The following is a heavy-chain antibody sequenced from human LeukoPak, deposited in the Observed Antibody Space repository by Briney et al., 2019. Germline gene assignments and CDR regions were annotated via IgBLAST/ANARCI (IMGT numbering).Heavy chain of an antibody. CDR2: ISGSGGST. J-gene: IGHJ5*02. Sequence: GGSLRLSCAASGFTFSSYAMSWVRQAPGKGLEWVSAISGSGGSTYYAASVKGRFTISRDNSKNTLYLQMDSLRAEDTAVYCCAKESELLCGGWFDAWGQGTLVTVSS. V-gene: IGHV3-23*01. D-gene: IGHD2-2*01. CDR1: GFTFSSYA. CDR3: AKESELLCGGWFDA.